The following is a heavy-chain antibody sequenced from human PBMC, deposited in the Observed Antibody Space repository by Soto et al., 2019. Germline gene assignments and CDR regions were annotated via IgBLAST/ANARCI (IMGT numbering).Heavy chain of an antibody. CDR2: IYWDDDT. V-gene: IGHV2-5*02. Sequence: QITLKESGPTLVKPTQTLTLTCTFSGFSLTTRGVGVGWIRQPPGKPLEWLALIYWDDDTRYSPSLESRLAITKDTSKIHVVLTMSHIDPADTGTYFCAHRTTTLTWWFAPWGQGTLVTVSS. CDR1: GFSLTTRGVG. D-gene: IGHD4-17*01. CDR3: AHRTTTLTWWFAP. J-gene: IGHJ5*02.